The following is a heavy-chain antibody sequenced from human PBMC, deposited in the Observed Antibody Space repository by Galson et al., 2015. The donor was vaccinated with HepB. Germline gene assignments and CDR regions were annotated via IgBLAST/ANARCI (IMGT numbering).Heavy chain of an antibody. J-gene: IGHJ4*02. Sequence: SLRLSCAASGFTFSGSAMHWVRQASGKGLEWVGRIRSRANSYATAYAASVKGRFTISRDDSKNTAYLQMNSLKTEDTAVYYCTRHGSGVTAPDYWGQGTLVTVSS. D-gene: IGHD2-21*02. CDR1: GFTFSGSA. V-gene: IGHV3-73*01. CDR3: TRHGSGVTAPDY. CDR2: IRSRANSYAT.